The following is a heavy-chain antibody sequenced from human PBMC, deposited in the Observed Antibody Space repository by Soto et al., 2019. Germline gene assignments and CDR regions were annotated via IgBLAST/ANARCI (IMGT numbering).Heavy chain of an antibody. CDR2: ISYDGNNK. CDR3: ARDGVSSTDYTWNYGTYFDY. CDR1: GCTCSSYT. J-gene: IGHJ4*02. Sequence: GGSLRLSCASSGCTCSSYTMRWVRQAPGEGLEWVAVISYDGNNKFYADSVKGRFTISRDSSSQTLYLQMNSLRPDDTAMYYCARDGVSSTDYTWNYGTYFDYWGPGALVTVSS. V-gene: IGHV3-30*03. D-gene: IGHD1-1*01.